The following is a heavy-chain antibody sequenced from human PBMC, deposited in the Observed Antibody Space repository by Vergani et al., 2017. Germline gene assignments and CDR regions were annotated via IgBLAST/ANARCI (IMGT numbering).Heavy chain of an antibody. D-gene: IGHD3-10*01. CDR2: IRYSGPT. CDR3: ARVDGSGSYSYYYYYYGMDV. Sequence: QLQLQESGPGLVEPSETLSLTCTVSGASISSNSYYWGWVRQSPGNGLEWVGSIRYSGPTYYNLPLQSRTTISLDTSKNQFSLKLSSVTAADTAVYYCARVDGSGSYSYYYYYYGMDVWGQGTTVTVSS. V-gene: IGHV4-39*01. J-gene: IGHJ6*02. CDR1: GASISSNSYY.